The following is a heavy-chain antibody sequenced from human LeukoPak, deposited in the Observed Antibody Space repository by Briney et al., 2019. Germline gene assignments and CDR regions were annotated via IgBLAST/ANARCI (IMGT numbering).Heavy chain of an antibody. J-gene: IGHJ4*02. CDR1: GGSISSGDYY. CDR3: ARASNYGPYSL. V-gene: IGHV4-30-4*08. CDR2: IYYSGST. Sequence: PSETLSLTCTVSGGSISSGDYYWSWIRQPPGKGLEWIGYIYYSGSTYYNPSLKSRVTISVDTSKNQFSLKLSSVTAADTAVYYCARASNYGPYSLWGQGTLVTVSS. D-gene: IGHD4-17*01.